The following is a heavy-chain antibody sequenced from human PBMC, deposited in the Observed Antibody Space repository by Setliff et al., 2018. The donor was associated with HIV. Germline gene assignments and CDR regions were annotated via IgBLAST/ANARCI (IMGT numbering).Heavy chain of an antibody. J-gene: IGHJ4*02. Sequence: SETLSLTCSVSGYSITSGYYWGWIRQPSGKGLEWIGSIHHSGSTYYNPSLRSRVIISVDTSKNEFSLKVSSVTAADTAVYYCARLSGGMVPNYWGQGTLVTVSS. CDR2: IHHSGST. D-gene: IGHD3-10*01. CDR1: GYSITSGYY. V-gene: IGHV4-38-2*02. CDR3: ARLSGGMVPNY.